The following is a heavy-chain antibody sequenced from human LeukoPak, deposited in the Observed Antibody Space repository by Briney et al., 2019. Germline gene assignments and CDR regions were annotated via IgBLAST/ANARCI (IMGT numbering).Heavy chain of an antibody. CDR3: GRHSYGDIY. CDR1: GYSFTDYH. V-gene: IGHV1-2*06. D-gene: IGHD1-26*01. J-gene: IGHJ4*02. Sequence: ASVKVPCKTSGYSFTDYHVHWVRQAPGQGLEWMGRIIPYSGDTNYAQKFQGRVTMTRDTSIKTAYMELSRLRADDTAVYYCGRHSYGDIYWGQGTLVTVSS. CDR2: IIPYSGDT.